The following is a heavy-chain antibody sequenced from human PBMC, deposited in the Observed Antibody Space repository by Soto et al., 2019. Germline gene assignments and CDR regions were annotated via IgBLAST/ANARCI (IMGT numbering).Heavy chain of an antibody. J-gene: IGHJ6*03. CDR3: AKDIHFDWLLSTWDYYMDV. V-gene: IGHV3-9*01. D-gene: IGHD3-9*01. CDR1: GFTFDDYA. Sequence: GGSLRLSCAASGFTFDDYAMHWVRQAPGKGLEWVSGISWNSGSIGYADSVKGRFTISRDNAKNSLYLQMNSLRAEDTALYYCAKDIHFDWLLSTWDYYMDVWGKGTTVTVSS. CDR2: ISWNSGSI.